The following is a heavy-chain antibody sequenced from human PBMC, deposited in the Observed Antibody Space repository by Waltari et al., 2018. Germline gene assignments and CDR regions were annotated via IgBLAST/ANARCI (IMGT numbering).Heavy chain of an antibody. V-gene: IGHV3-48*04. CDR1: GMTFPTSS. J-gene: IGHJ2*01. CDR3: AGIRRGFWFFDL. Sequence: EVQLVESGGGLVQPGGSLRLSCAASGMTFPTSSMNWVRQAPGKGLEWISYVSGDSGYIYYADSVRGRFTISRDNAQNSMYLQMNNLRADDTAVYYCAGIRRGFWFFDLWGRGTLVTVSS. CDR2: VSGDSGYI. D-gene: IGHD3-10*01.